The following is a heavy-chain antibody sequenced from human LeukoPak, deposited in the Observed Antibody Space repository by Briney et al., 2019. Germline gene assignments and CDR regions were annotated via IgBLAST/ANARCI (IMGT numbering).Heavy chain of an antibody. CDR3: ARGTYDFWSGERLDY. D-gene: IGHD3-3*01. CDR1: GGSFSSYY. J-gene: IGHJ4*02. CDR2: IYTSGST. Sequence: SETLSLTCTVYGGSFSSYYWSWIRQPAGKGLEWIGRIYTSGSTNYNPSLKSRVTMSVDTSKNQFSLKLSSVTAADTAVYYCARGTYDFWSGERLDYWGQGTLVTVSS. V-gene: IGHV4-4*07.